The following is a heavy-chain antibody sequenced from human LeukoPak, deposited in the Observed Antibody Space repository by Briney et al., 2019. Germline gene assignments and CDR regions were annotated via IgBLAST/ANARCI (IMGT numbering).Heavy chain of an antibody. CDR3: AREGTAMTTNFGY. CDR1: GYTFTGYY. Sequence: ASVKVSCKASGYTFTGYYMHWVRQAPGQGLEWMGWINPNSGGTNYAQKFQGRVTMTRDTSISTAYMELSRLRSDDTAVYYCAREGTAMTTNFGYWGQGTLVTVSS. J-gene: IGHJ4*02. D-gene: IGHD5-18*01. CDR2: INPNSGGT. V-gene: IGHV1-2*02.